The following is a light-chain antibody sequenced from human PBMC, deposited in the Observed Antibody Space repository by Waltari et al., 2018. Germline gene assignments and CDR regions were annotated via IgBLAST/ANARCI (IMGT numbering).Light chain of an antibody. V-gene: IGLV2-14*03. CDR1: RSAVGGYTY. CDR3: SSYTSSSTSYV. Sequence: QSALTQPASVSGSPGQSITISFTGTRSAVGGYTYVSWYQQHPGMAPKLLIFDVSNRPSGVSNRFSGSKSGNTASLTISGLQAEDEADYYCSSYTSSSTSYVFGTGTKVTVL. CDR2: DVS. J-gene: IGLJ1*01.